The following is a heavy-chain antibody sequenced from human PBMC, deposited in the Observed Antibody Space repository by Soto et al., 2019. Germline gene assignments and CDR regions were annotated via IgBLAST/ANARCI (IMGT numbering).Heavy chain of an antibody. Sequence: GGSLRLSCAASGFTFSSYWMHWVRQAPGKGLVWVSRINSDGSSTSYADSMKGRFTISRDNAKNTLYLQMNSLRAEDTAVYYCARDIVATIHAFDIWGQGTMVTVSS. CDR2: INSDGSST. V-gene: IGHV3-74*01. CDR1: GFTFSSYW. CDR3: ARDIVATIHAFDI. J-gene: IGHJ3*02. D-gene: IGHD5-12*01.